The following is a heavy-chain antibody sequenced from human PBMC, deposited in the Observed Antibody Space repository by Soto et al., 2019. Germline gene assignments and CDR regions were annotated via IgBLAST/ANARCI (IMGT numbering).Heavy chain of an antibody. CDR3: ARRMRWLQAFED. CDR1: GYSFTSYW. J-gene: IGHJ4*02. CDR2: IYPADSDT. Sequence: SLKISCKCSGYSFTSYWIGWVLQMPGKGLEWMGIIYPADSDTRYSPSFQGQVTISADKSISTAYLQWSSLKASDTAMYYGARRMRWLQAFEDWGQGTLVTAAS. V-gene: IGHV5-51*01. D-gene: IGHD5-12*01.